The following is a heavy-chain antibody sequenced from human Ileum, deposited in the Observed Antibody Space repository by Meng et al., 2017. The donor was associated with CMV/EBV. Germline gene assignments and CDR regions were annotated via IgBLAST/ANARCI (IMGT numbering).Heavy chain of an antibody. D-gene: IGHD1-7*01. Sequence: QVQLVQSGADMKNPGASLKVSCKASGYTFTGYYMHWVRQAPGQGLEWMGRINPDTGGTNYAQKFQGRVTMTRDTSISTAYMELSRLTSDDTAVYFCMTVTGNYPYWGQGALVTVSS. CDR1: GYTFTGYY. J-gene: IGHJ4*02. CDR3: MTVTGNYPY. CDR2: INPDTGGT. V-gene: IGHV1-2*06.